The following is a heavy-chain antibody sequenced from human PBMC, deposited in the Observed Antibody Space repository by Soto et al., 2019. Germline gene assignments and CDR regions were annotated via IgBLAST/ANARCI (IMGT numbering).Heavy chain of an antibody. Sequence: GASVKVSCKASGGTFSSYAISWVRQAPGQGLEWMGGIIPIFGTANYAQKFQGRVTITADKSTSTAYMELSSLRSEDTAVYYCARGVVVAAYYYYYGMDVWGQGTTVTVS. D-gene: IGHD2-15*01. CDR1: GGTFSSYA. CDR2: IIPIFGTA. V-gene: IGHV1-69*06. J-gene: IGHJ6*02. CDR3: ARGVVVAAYYYYYGMDV.